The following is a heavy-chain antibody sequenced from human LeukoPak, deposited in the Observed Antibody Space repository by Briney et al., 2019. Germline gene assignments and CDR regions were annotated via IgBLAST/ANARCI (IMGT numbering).Heavy chain of an antibody. CDR3: AKDRDYGGNSRRSSFDY. CDR2: ISGSGGSA. V-gene: IGHV3-23*01. Sequence: GGSLRLSCAAPGFTFSSYAMSWVRQAPGKGLEWVSAISGSGGSAYYADSVKGRFTISRDNSKNTLYLQMNSLRAEDTAVYYCAKDRDYGGNSRRSSFDYWDQGTLVTVSS. D-gene: IGHD4-23*01. CDR1: GFTFSSYA. J-gene: IGHJ4*02.